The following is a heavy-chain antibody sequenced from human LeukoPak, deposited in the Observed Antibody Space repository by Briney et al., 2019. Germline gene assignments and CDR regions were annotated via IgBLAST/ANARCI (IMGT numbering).Heavy chain of an antibody. CDR1: GFTFDDYA. V-gene: IGHV3-9*01. Sequence: SGGSLRLSCAASGFTFDDYAMHWVRQAPGKGLEWVSGISWNSGSIGYADSVKGRFTISRDNAKNSLYLQMNSLRAEDTALYYCAKGIHLNYYDSSGYSPGVYWGQGTLVTVSS. D-gene: IGHD3-22*01. CDR2: ISWNSGSI. CDR3: AKGIHLNYYDSSGYSPGVY. J-gene: IGHJ4*02.